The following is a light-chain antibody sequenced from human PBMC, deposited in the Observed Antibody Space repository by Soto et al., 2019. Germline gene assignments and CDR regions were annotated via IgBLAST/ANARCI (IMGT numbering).Light chain of an antibody. CDR3: QQYDNLLALT. Sequence: DIQMTQSPSSLSASVGDRVTITCQASQDFSNYLNWYQQKPGKAPKLLIYDASNLETGVPSRFSGSGSGTDFTFTISRLQPEDIATYYCQQYDNLLALTFGRGTKVEIK. CDR2: DAS. CDR1: QDFSNY. J-gene: IGKJ4*01. V-gene: IGKV1-33*01.